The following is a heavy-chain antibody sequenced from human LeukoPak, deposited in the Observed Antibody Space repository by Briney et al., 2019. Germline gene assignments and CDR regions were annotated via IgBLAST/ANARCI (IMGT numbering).Heavy chain of an antibody. Sequence: GGSLRLSCAASTFTVSTNYMSWVRQAPGKGLEWVSLISSSGSTYYADSVKGRFTISRDNSRNTLYLQMNSLRAEDTAVYYCARDGGGYCNSSSCYRGAFDIWGQGTMVTVSS. CDR3: ARDGGGYCNSSSCYRGAFDI. CDR1: TFTVSTNY. J-gene: IGHJ3*02. CDR2: ISSSGST. V-gene: IGHV3-53*01. D-gene: IGHD2-2*01.